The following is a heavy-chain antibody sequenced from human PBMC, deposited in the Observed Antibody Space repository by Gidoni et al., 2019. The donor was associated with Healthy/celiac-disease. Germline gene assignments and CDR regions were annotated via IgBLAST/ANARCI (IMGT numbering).Heavy chain of an antibody. V-gene: IGHV3-74*01. D-gene: IGHD3-10*01. CDR1: GYTFSSYW. J-gene: IGHJ4*02. Sequence: EVQLVEAGGGLVQPGGSLRRSCAASGYTFSSYWMHWVRQAPGKGLVWVSRINSDGSSTSYADSVKGLFTISRDNAKTTLYLQMNSLRAEDTAVYYCARGGLWFVELFHFVYWGQGTLVTVSS. CDR3: ARGGLWFVELFHFVY. CDR2: INSDGSST.